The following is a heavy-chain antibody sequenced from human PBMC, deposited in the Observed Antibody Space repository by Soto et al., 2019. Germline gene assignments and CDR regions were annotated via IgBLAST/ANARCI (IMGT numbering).Heavy chain of an antibody. CDR3: ARTAYCGGDCYSYYFDY. CDR2: IIPIFGTA. Sequence: QVQLVQSGAEVKKPGSSVKVSCKASGGTFSSYAISWVRQAPGQGLEWMGGIIPIFGTANYAQKFQGRVMITADESTSTAYMELSSLRSEDTAVYYCARTAYCGGDCYSYYFDYWGQGTLVTVSS. J-gene: IGHJ4*02. V-gene: IGHV1-69*01. D-gene: IGHD2-21*02. CDR1: GGTFSSYA.